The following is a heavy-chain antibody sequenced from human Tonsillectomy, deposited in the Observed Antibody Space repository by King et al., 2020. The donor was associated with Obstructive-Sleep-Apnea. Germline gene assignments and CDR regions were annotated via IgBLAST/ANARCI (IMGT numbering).Heavy chain of an antibody. J-gene: IGHJ4*02. D-gene: IGHD2-15*01. CDR1: GFIFSSYG. CDR3: AKETEFCSGGSCYSDYFDY. CDR2: IHYDGSNK. V-gene: IGHV3-30*02. Sequence: VQLVESGGGVVQPGRSLRLSCAASGFIFSSYGMHWVRQAPGKGLEWVTFIHYDGSNKYYGDSVKGRFTISRDNSKNTVYLQMNSLRAEDTAVYYCAKETEFCSGGSCYSDYFDYWGQGTLVTVSS.